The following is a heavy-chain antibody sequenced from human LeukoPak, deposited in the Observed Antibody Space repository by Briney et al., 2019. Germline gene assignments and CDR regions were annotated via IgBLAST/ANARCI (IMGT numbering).Heavy chain of an antibody. CDR2: INSDGSST. CDR3: ASQREYYDYIWGSYRYQA. J-gene: IGHJ5*02. Sequence: GGSLRLSCAASGFTFSSYWMHWVRQAPGKGLVWVSRINSDGSSTSYADSVKGRSTISRDNAKNTLYLQMNSLRAEDTAVYYCASQREYYDYIWGSYRYQAWGQGTLVTVSS. V-gene: IGHV3-74*01. D-gene: IGHD3-16*02. CDR1: GFTFSSYW.